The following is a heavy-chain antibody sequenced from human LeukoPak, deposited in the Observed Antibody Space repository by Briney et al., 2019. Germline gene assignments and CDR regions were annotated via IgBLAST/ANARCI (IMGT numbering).Heavy chain of an antibody. D-gene: IGHD3-10*01. CDR3: ASLPYYGSGSYEAWDY. CDR1: GFTFSSYA. V-gene: IGHV3-30*04. J-gene: IGHJ4*02. CDR2: ISYDGSNK. Sequence: GGSLRLSCVASGFTFSSYAMHWVRQAPGKGLEWVAVISYDGSNKYYADSVKGRFTISRDNSKNTLYLQMNSLRAEDTAVYYCASLPYYGSGSYEAWDYWGQGTLVTVSS.